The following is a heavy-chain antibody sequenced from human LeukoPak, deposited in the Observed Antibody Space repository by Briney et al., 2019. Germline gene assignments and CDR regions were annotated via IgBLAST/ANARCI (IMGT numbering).Heavy chain of an antibody. CDR3: ARDTEDFDY. CDR2: INPSGGST. V-gene: IGHV1-46*01. Sequence: ASVKVTCKASGYTFTSYYIHWVRQAPGQGLEWMGIINPSGGSTTYAQKFQGRVTMTRDTSTSTVYMELSSLRSEDTAVYYCARDTEDFDYWGQGTLVTVSS. J-gene: IGHJ4*02. CDR1: GYTFTSYY.